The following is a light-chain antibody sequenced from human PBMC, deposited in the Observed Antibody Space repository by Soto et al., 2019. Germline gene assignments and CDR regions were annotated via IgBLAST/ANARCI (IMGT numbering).Light chain of an antibody. J-gene: IGKJ1*01. CDR2: KAS. CDR1: QTISSW. Sequence: DIQMTQSPSTLSGSVGDRVTITCRASQTISSWLAWYQQKPGKAPKLVIYKASTLKSGVPSKFSGSGSGTEFTLTLSSLQPDDFATYYCQQYNSYPWTFGQGTKVDIK. CDR3: QQYNSYPWT. V-gene: IGKV1-5*03.